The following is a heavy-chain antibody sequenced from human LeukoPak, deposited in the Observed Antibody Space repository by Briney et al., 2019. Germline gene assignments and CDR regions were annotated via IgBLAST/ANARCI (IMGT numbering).Heavy chain of an antibody. D-gene: IGHD3-9*01. V-gene: IGHV3-53*01. CDR1: GFTVSTNY. CDR2: MYSGGST. CDR3: AKGDTAPWDY. Sequence: SGGSLRLSCAASGFTVSTNYMSWVRQAPGKGLEWVSVMYSGGSTYYADPVKGRFAISRDNSKNTLYLQMNSLRAEDTAVYYCAKGDTAPWDYWGQGTLVTVSS. J-gene: IGHJ4*02.